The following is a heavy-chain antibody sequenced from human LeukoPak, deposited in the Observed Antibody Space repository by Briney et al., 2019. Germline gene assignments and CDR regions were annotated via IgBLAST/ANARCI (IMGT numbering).Heavy chain of an antibody. D-gene: IGHD3-10*01. Sequence: SETLSLTCTVSGGSISTYYWSWIRQPPGKGLEWIGYIYYTGSTNYNPSLKSRVTISVDTSKNQFSLKLSSVTAADTAVYYCARDGGAHYFDYWGQGTLVTVSS. V-gene: IGHV4-59*12. CDR1: GGSISTYY. J-gene: IGHJ4*02. CDR2: IYYTGST. CDR3: ARDGGAHYFDY.